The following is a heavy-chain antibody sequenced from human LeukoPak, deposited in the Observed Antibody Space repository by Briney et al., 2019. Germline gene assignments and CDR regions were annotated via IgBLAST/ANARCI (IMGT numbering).Heavy chain of an antibody. CDR1: GFTFRKYW. CDR2: ITSDGSST. V-gene: IGHV3-74*03. CDR3: VRDKFGVDY. Sequence: PGGSLRLSCTASGFTFRKYWMQWVRQAPGKGLVWVSHITSDGSSTTYADSVKGRFTTSRDNAKNTLYLQMNDLRAEDTAVYYCVRDKFGVDYWGQGTLVTVSS. J-gene: IGHJ4*02. D-gene: IGHD3-16*01.